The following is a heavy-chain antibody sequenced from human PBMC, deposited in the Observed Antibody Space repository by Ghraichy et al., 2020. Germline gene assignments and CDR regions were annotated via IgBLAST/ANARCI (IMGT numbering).Heavy chain of an antibody. Sequence: ASVKVSCKASGYTFTTYDIIWVRQAPGQGLEWMGSMNPNSGNTDYAGKFLGRLTMTRDTSISTAYMELNSLTSEDTAVYYCSRNHQGLGYWGQGTLVTVSS. V-gene: IGHV1-8*01. CDR1: GYTFTTYD. CDR3: SRNHQGLGY. CDR2: MNPNSGNT. D-gene: IGHD2-2*01. J-gene: IGHJ4*02.